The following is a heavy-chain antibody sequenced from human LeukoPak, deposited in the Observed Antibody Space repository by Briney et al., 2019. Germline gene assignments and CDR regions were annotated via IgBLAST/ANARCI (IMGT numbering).Heavy chain of an antibody. CDR1: GDSIRDYY. CDR3: ALHKLPCRSGYTPGEVTGDWYSAL. V-gene: IGHV4-59*08. D-gene: IGHD5-24*01. J-gene: IGHJ2*01. CDR2: VHFTRGT. Sequence: SGTLSLTCIVSGDSIRDYYWSWIRQPPGKGLQWIGYVHFTRGTKYSPSVKSRVTIGFDMSKNQVSLKLTSVIATDTAVYYCALHKLPCRSGYTPGEVTGDWYSALGARGTLVTVSS.